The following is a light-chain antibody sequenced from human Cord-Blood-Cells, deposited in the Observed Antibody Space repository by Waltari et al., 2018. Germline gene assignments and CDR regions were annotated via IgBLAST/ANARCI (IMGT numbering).Light chain of an antibody. CDR3: SSYTSSSTPHWV. V-gene: IGLV2-14*01. Sequence: QSALTQPASVSGSPGPSITISSTGTSSNVGGYNYVSWYQHHPGKAPKLMIYEVSNRPSGVSKRFAGAKSSNTASLTISGLQAEDEADYYCSSYTSSSTPHWVFGGGTKLTVL. CDR2: EVS. CDR1: SSNVGGYNY. J-gene: IGLJ3*02.